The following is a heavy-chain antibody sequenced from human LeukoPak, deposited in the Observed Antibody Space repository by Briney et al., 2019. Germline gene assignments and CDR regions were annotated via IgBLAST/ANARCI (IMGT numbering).Heavy chain of an antibody. CDR2: ISSNGGST. V-gene: IGHV3-64D*08. CDR1: GFNFNNYA. J-gene: IGHJ3*02. CDR3: GLAAYYYDSSGSDDAFDI. D-gene: IGHD3-22*01. Sequence: QPGGSLRLSCSASGFNFNNYAMNWVRQAPGKGLEYGSAISSNGGSTYYADSVKGRCTISRDNSKNTLYLQMSSLRAEDTAVYYCGLAAYYYDSSGSDDAFDIWGQGTMVIVSS.